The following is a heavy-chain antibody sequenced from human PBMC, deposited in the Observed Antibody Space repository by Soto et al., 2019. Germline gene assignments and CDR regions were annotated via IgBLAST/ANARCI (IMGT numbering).Heavy chain of an antibody. D-gene: IGHD4-4*01. Sequence: PGGSLRLSCAASGFTFFSYTMHWVRQAPGKGLEWVATIGSDGNYIYYADSVKGRFTISRDNAKNLLYLEMNSVRGEDTALYYCARDYRQFDSWGQGTLVTVSS. CDR2: IGSDGNYI. V-gene: IGHV3-21*01. CDR1: GFTFFSYT. CDR3: ARDYRQFDS. J-gene: IGHJ4*02.